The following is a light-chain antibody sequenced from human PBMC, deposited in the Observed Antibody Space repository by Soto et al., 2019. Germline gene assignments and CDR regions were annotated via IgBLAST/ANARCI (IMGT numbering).Light chain of an antibody. Sequence: QSALTQPASVSGSPGQSITISCTGSGRSYNLVSWFQQSPGKAPKLIIYEDNKRPSGVPDRFSGSKSGNTASLTVSGVQAEDEADYYCCSYAGKSTYTWVFGGGTKLTVL. CDR3: CSYAGKSTYTWV. J-gene: IGLJ3*02. CDR1: GRSYNL. CDR2: EDN. V-gene: IGLV2-23*01.